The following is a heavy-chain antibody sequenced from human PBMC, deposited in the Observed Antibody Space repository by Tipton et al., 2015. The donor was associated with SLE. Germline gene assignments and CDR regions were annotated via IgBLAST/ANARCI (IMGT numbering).Heavy chain of an antibody. J-gene: IGHJ3*02. CDR1: GFTFSDYY. CDR2: ISSSGSTI. V-gene: IGHV3-11*04. Sequence: SLRLSCAASGFTFSDYYMSWIRQAPGKGLEWVSYISSSGSTIYYADSVKGRFTISRDNAKNSPYLQMNSLRAEDTAVYYCAREVEGTGNAFDIWGQGTMVTVSS. D-gene: IGHD3/OR15-3a*01. CDR3: AREVEGTGNAFDI.